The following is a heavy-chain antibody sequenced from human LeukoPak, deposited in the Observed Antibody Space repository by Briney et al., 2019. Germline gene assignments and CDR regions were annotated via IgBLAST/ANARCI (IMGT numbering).Heavy chain of an antibody. V-gene: IGHV4-59*01. D-gene: IGHD6-13*01. CDR1: GGSXXTXS. J-gene: IGHJ4*02. Sequence: ETLSLTXXXXGGSXXTXSWNWIRQPPGKGLEWIGYIYYSGTTNYNPSLKSRVTISVDTSKNQFSLKLSSVTAADTAVYYCARGVYIAAAQYGYWGQGTLVTVSS. CDR3: ARGVYIAAAQYGY. CDR2: IYYSGTT.